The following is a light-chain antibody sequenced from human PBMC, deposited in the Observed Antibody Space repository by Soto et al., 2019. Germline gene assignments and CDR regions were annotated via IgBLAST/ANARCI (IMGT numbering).Light chain of an antibody. V-gene: IGKV3-20*01. CDR2: GAS. Sequence: EIVLTQSPGTLSLSPGERATLSCRASQSVSSSYLAWYQQKLGQAPRLLIYGASSRATGIPDRFSGSGSGTDFTLTISRLDPEDFAVYYCQQYGSSPLTFGGGTKVDIK. CDR1: QSVSSSY. J-gene: IGKJ4*01. CDR3: QQYGSSPLT.